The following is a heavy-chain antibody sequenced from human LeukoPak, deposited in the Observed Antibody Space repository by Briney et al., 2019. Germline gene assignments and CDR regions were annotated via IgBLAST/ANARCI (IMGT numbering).Heavy chain of an antibody. D-gene: IGHD1-1*01. V-gene: IGHV4-39*07. Sequence: SETLSLPCTVSGGSISSSSYYWGWIRQPPGKGLEWIENINYSGDTYYNPSLKSRVTISEDTSKNQFSLKLRSVTAADTAVYYCVRLLSATGNFDYWGQGALVTVSS. CDR2: INYSGDT. CDR1: GGSISSSSYY. J-gene: IGHJ4*02. CDR3: VRLLSATGNFDY.